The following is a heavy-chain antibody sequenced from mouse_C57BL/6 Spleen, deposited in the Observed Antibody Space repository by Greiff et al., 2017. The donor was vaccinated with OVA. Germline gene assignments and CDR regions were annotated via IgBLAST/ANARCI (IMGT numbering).Heavy chain of an antibody. Sequence: EVKLMESGGDLVKPGGSLKLSCAASGFTFSSYGMSWVRQTPDKRLEWVATISSGGSYTYYPDSVKGRFTISRDNAKNTLYLQMSSLKSEDTAMYYCARQEGGLGRFAYWGQGTLVTVSA. J-gene: IGHJ3*01. D-gene: IGHD4-1*01. CDR3: ARQEGGLGRFAY. CDR2: ISSGGSYT. V-gene: IGHV5-6*01. CDR1: GFTFSSYG.